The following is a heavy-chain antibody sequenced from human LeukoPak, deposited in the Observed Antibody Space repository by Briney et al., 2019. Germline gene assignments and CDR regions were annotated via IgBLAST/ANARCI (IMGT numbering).Heavy chain of an antibody. J-gene: IGHJ5*02. D-gene: IGHD3-10*01. Sequence: ESGPTLVKPTQTLTLTCTFSGFSLSTSGVGVGWIRQPPGKALEWLALICWDDDKRYSPSLKSRLTITKDTSKNQVVLTMTNMDPVDTATYYCAHSPPMVWGVIIFGGGWFDPWGQGTLVTVSS. V-gene: IGHV2-5*02. CDR3: AHSPPMVWGVIIFGGGWFDP. CDR2: ICWDDDK. CDR1: GFSLSTSGVG.